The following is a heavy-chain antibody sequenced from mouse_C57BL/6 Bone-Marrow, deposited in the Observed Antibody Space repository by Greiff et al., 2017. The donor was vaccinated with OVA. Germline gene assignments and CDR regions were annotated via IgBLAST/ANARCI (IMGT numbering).Heavy chain of an antibody. J-gene: IGHJ3*01. CDR3: ARFIPDYGVAY. CDR2: IDPSDSET. Sequence: VQLQQPGAELVRPGSSVKLSCKASGYTFTSYWMHWVKQRPIQGLEWIGNIDPSDSETHYNQKFKDKATLTVDKSSSTAYMQLSSLTSEDSAVYYCARFIPDYGVAYWGQGTLVTVSA. V-gene: IGHV1-52*01. D-gene: IGHD2-4*01. CDR1: GYTFTSYW.